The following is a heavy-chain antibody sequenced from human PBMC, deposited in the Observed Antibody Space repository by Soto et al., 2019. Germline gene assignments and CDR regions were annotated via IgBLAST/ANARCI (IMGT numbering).Heavy chain of an antibody. V-gene: IGHV2-5*01. J-gene: IGHJ5*02. Sequence: SGPTLVNPTHTLTLTCIFSGFSLRTSGVGVGWIRQPPGKALEWLGFIYWNDDKRYSPSLKSRLTITKDTSKNQVVLTMTNMDPVDKATYYCAKSGSSGWYGWFDPWGQGTRVTVSS. D-gene: IGHD6-19*01. CDR2: IYWNDDK. CDR3: AKSGSSGWYGWFDP. CDR1: GFSLRTSGVG.